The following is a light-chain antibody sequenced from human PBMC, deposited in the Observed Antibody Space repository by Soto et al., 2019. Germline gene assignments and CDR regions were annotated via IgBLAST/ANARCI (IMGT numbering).Light chain of an antibody. J-gene: IGKJ2*01. CDR2: GGS. CDR1: ESLFGF. V-gene: IGKV3-15*01. CDR3: QGYYDWPFA. Sequence: EIVLTQSPATLSVSPGDRVTLSCRASESLFGFLAWYQQKPGQSPRLLIYGGSTRATGITPRFSGSGSATDFTLTISSLQSEDFAVYFCQGYYDWPFASGLGTKLE.